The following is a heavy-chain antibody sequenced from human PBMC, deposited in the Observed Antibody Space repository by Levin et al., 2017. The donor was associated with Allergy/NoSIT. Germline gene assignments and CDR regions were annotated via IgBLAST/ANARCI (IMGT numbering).Heavy chain of an antibody. CDR1: GFTFSSSA. J-gene: IGHJ4*02. Sequence: QPGESLKISCVASGFTFSSSAMSWFRQAPGKGLEWVSAISRTGDFTLYSDSVKGRFTISRDDSRNTLYVQMSSLRDEDTAVYYCAKGGKQLAYSFDYWGQGVLVTVSS. V-gene: IGHV3-23*01. CDR2: ISRTGDFT. D-gene: IGHD1-1*01. CDR3: AKGGKQLAYSFDY.